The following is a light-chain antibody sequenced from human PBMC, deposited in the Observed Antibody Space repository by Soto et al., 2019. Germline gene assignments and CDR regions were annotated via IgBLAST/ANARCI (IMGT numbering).Light chain of an antibody. CDR3: QQYGSSLKIT. J-gene: IGKJ5*01. CDR1: QSVSSSY. V-gene: IGKV3-20*01. Sequence: EIVLTQSPGTLSLSPGERATLSCRASQSVSSSYLAWYQQKPGQAPRLIIYGASSRATGIPDRFSGSGSGTNFPLTISRLEPEDFAVYYCQQYGSSLKITFGQGTRLEIK. CDR2: GAS.